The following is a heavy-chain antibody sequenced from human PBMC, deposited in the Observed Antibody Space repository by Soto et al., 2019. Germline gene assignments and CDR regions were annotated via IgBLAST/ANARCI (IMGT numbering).Heavy chain of an antibody. Sequence: ASVKVSCKASGYTFTGYYMHWVRQAPGQGLEWMGWINPNSGGTNYAQKFQGWVTMTRDTSISTAYMELSRLRSDDTAVYYGARDEGLDGSGRYRLSAFDIWGQGTMVTVSS. D-gene: IGHD3-10*01. V-gene: IGHV1-2*04. CDR2: INPNSGGT. J-gene: IGHJ3*02. CDR1: GYTFTGYY. CDR3: ARDEGLDGSGRYRLSAFDI.